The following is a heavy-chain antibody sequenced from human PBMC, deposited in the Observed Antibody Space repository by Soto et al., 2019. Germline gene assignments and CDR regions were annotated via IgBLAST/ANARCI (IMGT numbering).Heavy chain of an antibody. V-gene: IGHV1-46*01. CDR1: GYTFTSYY. CDR2: INPSGGST. D-gene: IGHD6-6*01. J-gene: IGHJ6*02. Sequence: GASVKVSCKASGYTFTSYYMHWVRQAPGQGLEWMGIINPSGGSTSYAQKFQGRVTMTRDTSTSTVYMELSSLRSEDTAVYYCASNELGIADRPYYYYGMDVWGQGTTVTVSS. CDR3: ASNELGIADRPYYYYGMDV.